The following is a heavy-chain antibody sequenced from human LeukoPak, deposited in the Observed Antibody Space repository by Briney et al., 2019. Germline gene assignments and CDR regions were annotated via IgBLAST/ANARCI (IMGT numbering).Heavy chain of an antibody. D-gene: IGHD4-23*01. CDR1: GFTFSSYA. Sequence: GGSLRLSCAASGFTFSSYAMSWVRQAPGKGVEWVSAISGSGGSTYYADSVKGRFTTSRDNSKSTMYLQINNVRAEDAAVYYCAKDPLNYGGHYFDNWGQRTRVTVSS. V-gene: IGHV3-23*01. CDR3: AKDPLNYGGHYFDN. CDR2: ISGSGGST. J-gene: IGHJ4*02.